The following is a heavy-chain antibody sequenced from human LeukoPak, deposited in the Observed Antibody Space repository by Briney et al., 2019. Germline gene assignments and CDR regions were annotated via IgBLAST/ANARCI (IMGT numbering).Heavy chain of an antibody. D-gene: IGHD2-2*01. CDR1: GFTFRSYG. CDR2: IWYDGSNK. J-gene: IGHJ6*02. CDR3: ARGIVVVPAAYYYYYYGMDV. Sequence: PGGSLRLSCAASGFTFRSYGMHWVRQAPGKGLEGVAVIWYDGSNKYYADSVKGRFTISRDNSKNTLSLQMNSLRAEDTAVYYCARGIVVVPAAYYYYYYGMDVWGQGTTVTVSS. V-gene: IGHV3-33*01.